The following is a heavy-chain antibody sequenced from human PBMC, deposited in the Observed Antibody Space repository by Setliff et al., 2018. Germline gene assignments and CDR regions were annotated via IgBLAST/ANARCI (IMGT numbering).Heavy chain of an antibody. CDR2: ISGSGGTT. J-gene: IGHJ4*02. V-gene: IGHV3-23*01. D-gene: IGHD3-10*01. Sequence: GGSLRLSCAASGFTFSNYAMNWVRQSPGKGLEWVSDISGSGGTTDYADSVKGRFTISRDNSKNSLYLQMDSLKPEDTAVYFCARATFGSGSYFLDYWGQGTLVTVSS. CDR1: GFTFSNYA. CDR3: ARATFGSGSYFLDY.